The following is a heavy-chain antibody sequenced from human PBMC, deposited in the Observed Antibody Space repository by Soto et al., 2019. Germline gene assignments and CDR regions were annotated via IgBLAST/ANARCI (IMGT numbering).Heavy chain of an antibody. V-gene: IGHV5-51*01. J-gene: IGHJ6*01. CDR2: IYPGDSDT. Sequence: PGESLKISCKGSGYSVTSYWIGWVRQMPGKSLEWMGIIYPGDSDTRYSASFQGHDTIAADKSISTAYLQWSSLKASDNAMYYSARHYCSSTSCYPVYYYSYGMDVWGQGTPVTGSS. CDR3: ARHYCSSTSCYPVYYYSYGMDV. D-gene: IGHD2-2*01. CDR1: GYSVTSYW.